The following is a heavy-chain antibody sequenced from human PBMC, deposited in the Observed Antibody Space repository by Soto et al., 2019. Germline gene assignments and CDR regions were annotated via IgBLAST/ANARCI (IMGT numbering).Heavy chain of an antibody. CDR2: IKSKTDGGTT. D-gene: IGHD3-22*01. Sequence: EVQLVDSGGGLVKPGGSLRLSCAASGFTFSNAWMNWVRQAPGKGLEWVSRIKSKTDGGTTDYAAPVKGRFTISRDYSKNTLYLQMNSLKTEDTAVYYCTTDPVTLIVVVPSSGWGQATLATVSS. CDR1: GFTFSNAW. CDR3: TTDPVTLIVVVPSSG. V-gene: IGHV3-15*07. J-gene: IGHJ4*02.